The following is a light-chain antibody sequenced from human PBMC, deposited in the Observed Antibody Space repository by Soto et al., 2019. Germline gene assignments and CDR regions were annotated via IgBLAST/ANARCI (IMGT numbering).Light chain of an antibody. V-gene: IGKV3-20*01. CDR2: GAS. J-gene: IGKJ4*01. CDR3: QQFRSSPLT. Sequence: EVVLTLSPGTLSLYPGERATLSCRASQSVSSYYLAWYQQKPGQAPRLLIYGASYRAAGVPARFSGSGSGTEFTLTISSLQSEDFAVYYCQQFRSSPLTFGGGSKV. CDR1: QSVSSYY.